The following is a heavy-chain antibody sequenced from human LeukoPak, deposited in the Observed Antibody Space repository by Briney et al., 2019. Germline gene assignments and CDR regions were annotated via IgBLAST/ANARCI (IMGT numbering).Heavy chain of an antibody. Sequence: GGSLRLSCAASGFTFDNYAMHWVRQAPGKGLEWVSATGRTGGTTYYADSVKGRFTISRDNSKNTLYLQMSSLRAEDTAIYYCAREGAGSGFDYWGQGTLVTVSS. D-gene: IGHD1-26*01. CDR1: GFTFDNYA. V-gene: IGHV3-23*01. CDR2: TGRTGGTT. J-gene: IGHJ4*02. CDR3: AREGAGSGFDY.